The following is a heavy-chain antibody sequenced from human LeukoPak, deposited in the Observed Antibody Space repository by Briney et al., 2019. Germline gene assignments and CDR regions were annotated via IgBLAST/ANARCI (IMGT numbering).Heavy chain of an antibody. D-gene: IGHD3-10*01. CDR1: GFTFSSYA. Sequence: GGSLRLSCAASGFTFSSYAMHWVCRAPGKGLEWVAVISYDGGITNYADSVKGRFTISRDNSKNTLYLQLNSLRAEDAAVYYCARDSTYYYASGSSGPHYFDYWGQGTLVTVSS. J-gene: IGHJ4*02. CDR3: ARDSTYYYASGSSGPHYFDY. CDR2: ISYDGGIT. V-gene: IGHV3-30*01.